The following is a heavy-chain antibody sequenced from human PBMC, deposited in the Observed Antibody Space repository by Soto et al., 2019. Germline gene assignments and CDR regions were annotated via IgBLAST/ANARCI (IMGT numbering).Heavy chain of an antibody. D-gene: IGHD2-2*01. V-gene: IGHV4-39*01. Sequence: SETLSLTCTVSGGSISSSSYYWGWIRQPPGKGLEWIGSIYYSGSTYYNPSLKSRVTISVDTSKNQFSLKLSPVTAADTAVYYCARYCSSTSCYDPEEWGFDYWGQGTLVTVSS. CDR3: ARYCSSTSCYDPEEWGFDY. CDR1: GGSISSSSYY. CDR2: IYYSGST. J-gene: IGHJ4*02.